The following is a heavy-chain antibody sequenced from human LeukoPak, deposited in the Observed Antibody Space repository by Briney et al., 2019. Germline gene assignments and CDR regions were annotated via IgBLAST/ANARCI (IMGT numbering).Heavy chain of an antibody. Sequence: GGSLRLSCAATGFTFSNAWMSWVRQAPGKGLEWVGRIKSKTDGGTTDYAAPVKGRFTISRDNAKNSLYLQMNSLRAEDAAVYYCARGHYGMDVWGQGTTVTVSS. CDR1: GFTFSNAW. V-gene: IGHV3-15*01. CDR2: IKSKTDGGTT. J-gene: IGHJ6*02. CDR3: ARGHYGMDV.